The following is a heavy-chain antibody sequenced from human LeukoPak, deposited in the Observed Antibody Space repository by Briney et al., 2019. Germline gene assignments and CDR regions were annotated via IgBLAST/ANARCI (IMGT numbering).Heavy chain of an antibody. CDR1: GLTFSSYS. J-gene: IGHJ4*02. CDR3: ARSRFYFEY. CDR2: ISGSGATT. Sequence: GGSLTLPCEASGLTFSSYSMRWVSPAPEKGGEWVSAISGSGATTSYADSVKGPFTITRDNSKNTLYLQMNSLKAVDTAVYYCARSRFYFEYWGQGTLVTVSS. V-gene: IGHV3-23*01.